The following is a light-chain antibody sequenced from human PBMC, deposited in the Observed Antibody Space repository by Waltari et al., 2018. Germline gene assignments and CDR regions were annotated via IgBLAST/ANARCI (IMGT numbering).Light chain of an antibody. V-gene: IGLV2-14*01. CDR3: SSYTTTSTLV. CDR2: EVS. Sequence: QSALTQPASVSGSPGQSITISCTGTSSDVGAYNYVSWYQQRPGRAPKLMISEVSNRPSGVSYRFSGSNSGNTASLTISGLQADDEADYYCSSYTTTSTLVFGTGTKVSVL. J-gene: IGLJ1*01. CDR1: SSDVGAYNY.